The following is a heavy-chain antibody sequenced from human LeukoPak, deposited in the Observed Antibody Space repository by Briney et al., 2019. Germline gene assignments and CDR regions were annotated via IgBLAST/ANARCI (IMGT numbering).Heavy chain of an antibody. D-gene: IGHD3-10*01. CDR1: GGSISSYY. J-gene: IGHJ4*02. V-gene: IGHV4-59*01. CDR3: ARAVNTGRLDY. CDR2: IYYSGST. Sequence: SETLSLTCTVSGGSISSYYWSWIRQPPGKGLEWIGYIYYSGSTNYNPSLKSRVTISVDTSKNQFSLKLSSVTTADTAVYYCARAVNTGRLDYWGQGTLVTVSS.